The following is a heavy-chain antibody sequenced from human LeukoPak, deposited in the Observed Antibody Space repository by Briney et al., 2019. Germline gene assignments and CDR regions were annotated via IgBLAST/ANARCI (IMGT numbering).Heavy chain of an antibody. Sequence: GGSLRLSCAASGFIFSNFWMTWVRQVPGKGLEWVANIKHDGSEKYYVDSVKGRFTISRDNAKNSVYLQMNSLRAEDTAMYYCASDPGYYGSGSYSADYWGQGTLVTVSS. V-gene: IGHV3-7*04. CDR3: ASDPGYYGSGSYSADY. D-gene: IGHD3-10*01. CDR1: GFIFSNFW. CDR2: IKHDGSEK. J-gene: IGHJ4*02.